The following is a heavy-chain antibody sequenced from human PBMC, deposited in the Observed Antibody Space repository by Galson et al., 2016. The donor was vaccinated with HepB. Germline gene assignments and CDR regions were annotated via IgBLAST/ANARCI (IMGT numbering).Heavy chain of an antibody. D-gene: IGHD3-22*01. Sequence: GAEVKKPGESLKISCKGSGYIFSSYWIGWVRQMPGKGLEWMGIINPGDYDTRYSPSFQGQVTISVDKSVSTAYLQWSSLKASESAIYYWSRHRHTYHFDRSAYWSDYWGQGTLLIVSS. CDR1: GYIFSSYW. J-gene: IGHJ4*02. CDR2: INPGDYDT. V-gene: IGHV5-51*01. CDR3: SRHRHTYHFDRSAYWSDY.